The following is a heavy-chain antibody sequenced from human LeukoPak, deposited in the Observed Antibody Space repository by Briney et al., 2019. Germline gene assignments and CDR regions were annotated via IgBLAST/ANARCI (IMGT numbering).Heavy chain of an antibody. CDR1: GVSISSDNW. Sequence: SETLSLTCAVYGVSISSDNWWTWVRQPPGKGLEWIGETHRSGDAKYNPSLNGRVTISMDNSKNQLSLNLISVTAADTAIYFCATRHHSRTYMVPLDSWGQGTLVTVSS. V-gene: IGHV4/OR15-8*02. D-gene: IGHD3-10*01. J-gene: IGHJ4*02. CDR3: ATRHHSRTYMVPLDS. CDR2: THRSGDA.